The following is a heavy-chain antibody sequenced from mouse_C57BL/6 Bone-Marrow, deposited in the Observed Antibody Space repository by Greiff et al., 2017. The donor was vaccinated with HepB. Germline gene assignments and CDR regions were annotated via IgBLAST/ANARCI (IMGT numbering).Heavy chain of an antibody. V-gene: IGHV5-6*01. CDR3: ARQGLRAMDY. D-gene: IGHD3-1*01. J-gene: IGHJ4*01. CDR2: ISSGGSYT. Sequence: EVQVVESGGDLVKPGGSLKLSCAASGFTFSSYGMSWVRQTPDKRLEWVATISSGGSYTYYPDSVKGRFTISRDNAKNTLYLQMSSLKSEDTAMYYCARQGLRAMDYWGQGTSVTVSS. CDR1: GFTFSSYG.